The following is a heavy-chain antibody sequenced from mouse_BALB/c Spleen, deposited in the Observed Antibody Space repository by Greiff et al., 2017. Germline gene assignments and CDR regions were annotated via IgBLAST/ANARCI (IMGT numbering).Heavy chain of an antibody. J-gene: IGHJ3*01. CDR1: GYTFTDYA. D-gene: IGHD1-1*01. CDR3: ASDYYGSSYAY. Sequence: QVQLKESGPELVRPGVSVKISCKGSGYTFTDYAMHWVKQSHAKSLEWIGVISTYYGNTNYNQKFKGKATMTVDKSSSTAYMELARLTSEDSAIYYCASDYYGSSYAYWGQGTLVTVSA. V-gene: IGHV1-67*01. CDR2: ISTYYGNT.